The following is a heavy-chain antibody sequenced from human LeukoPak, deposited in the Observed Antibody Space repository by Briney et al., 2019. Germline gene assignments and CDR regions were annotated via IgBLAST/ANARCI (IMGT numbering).Heavy chain of an antibody. CDR3: AKIAFFGKSMGGGDY. V-gene: IGHV3-23*01. CDR1: GFTFSSYA. CDR2: ISGSGGST. D-gene: IGHD3-3*02. Sequence: GGSLRLSRAASGFTFSSYAMSWVRQAPGKGLEWVSAISGSGGSTYYADSVKGRFTISRDNSKNTLYLQMNSLRAEDTAVYYCAKIAFFGKSMGGGDYWGQGTLVTVSS. J-gene: IGHJ4*02.